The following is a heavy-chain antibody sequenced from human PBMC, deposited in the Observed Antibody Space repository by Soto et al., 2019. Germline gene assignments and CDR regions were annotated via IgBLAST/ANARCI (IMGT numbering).Heavy chain of an antibody. CDR1: GSTFSPYN. J-gene: IGHJ4*02. Sequence: EVQLVESGGGLVQPGGSLRLSCDASGSTFSPYNMIWVRQAPGKGLEWISYISSSSSIISYADSVQGRFTISRDNAKNSLYLQMIILRAEDTAVYFCARDPFHTSGYDDCWGQGTLVTVSS. CDR3: ARDPFHTSGYDDC. CDR2: ISSSSSII. V-gene: IGHV3-48*01. D-gene: IGHD3-22*01.